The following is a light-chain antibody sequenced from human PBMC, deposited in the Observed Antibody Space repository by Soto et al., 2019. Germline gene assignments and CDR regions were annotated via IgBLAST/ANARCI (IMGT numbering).Light chain of an antibody. Sequence: QSALTQPASVSGSPGQSITISCTGTSSDVGSYNYVSWYQQHPGKAPKLMIYDVSNRPSEVSDRFSGSKSGNTASLTISGLQAEDEADYYCSSYISSSTSVVFGGGTKLTVL. CDR3: SSYISSSTSVV. CDR2: DVS. V-gene: IGLV2-14*01. CDR1: SSDVGSYNY. J-gene: IGLJ2*01.